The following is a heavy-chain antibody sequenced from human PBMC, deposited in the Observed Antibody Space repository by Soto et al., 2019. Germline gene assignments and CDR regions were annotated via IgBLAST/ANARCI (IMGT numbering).Heavy chain of an antibody. V-gene: IGHV4-39*01. J-gene: IGHJ4*02. CDR2: INYSGST. CDR1: GVSTRSSSYD. CDR3: ARTYSGGPGY. Sequence: PSETLALTCSVSGVSTRSSSYDWGWIRQPPGKGLEWIGNINYSGSTYYNPSLKSRVTISVDTSKNQFSLNLSSVTAADTAVYYCARTYSGGPGYWGQGTLVTVSS. D-gene: IGHD2-15*01.